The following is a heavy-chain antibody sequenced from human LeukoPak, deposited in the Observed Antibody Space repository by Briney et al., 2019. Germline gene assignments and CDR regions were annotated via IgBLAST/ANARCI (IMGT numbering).Heavy chain of an antibody. V-gene: IGHV3-23*01. CDR2: ITGNGGRT. CDR1: GFTFSSNG. J-gene: IGHJ4*01. Sequence: GGSLRLSCAASGFTFSSNGMSWVRQAPGKGLEWVSVITGNGGRTYYTESVKGRFTISRDNSENTLSLQMNSLRAEDTAVYYCAKDAVAPGSGGDYFDYWGHGTLVTVSS. D-gene: IGHD3-10*01. CDR3: AKDAVAPGSGGDYFDY.